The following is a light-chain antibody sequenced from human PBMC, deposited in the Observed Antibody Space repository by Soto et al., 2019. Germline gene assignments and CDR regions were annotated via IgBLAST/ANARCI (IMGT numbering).Light chain of an antibody. J-gene: IGKJ1*01. CDR1: QSLDSRF. V-gene: IGKV3-20*01. Sequence: ESVLTQSPGTLSLSPGERATLSCTASQSLDSRFLAWYQQKPGQAPRLLISGASSRAAGIPDRFSGSGSGTDFTLTISRLEPEDFAVYYCQHFGTAPPWTFGQVTKVEIK. CDR3: QHFGTAPPWT. CDR2: GAS.